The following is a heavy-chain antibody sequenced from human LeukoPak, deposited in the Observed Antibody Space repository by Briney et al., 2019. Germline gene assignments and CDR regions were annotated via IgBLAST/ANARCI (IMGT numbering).Heavy chain of an antibody. D-gene: IGHD3-16*01. J-gene: IGHJ6*02. V-gene: IGHV3-30*18. CDR1: GFAFSSYT. CDR3: AKADYASYGMDV. Sequence: GGSLRLSCAASGFAFSSYTMTWVRQAPGKGLEWVAVISYDGSNKSYADSVKGRFTISRDNSKNTLYLQMNSLRAEDTAVYYCAKADYASYGMDVWGQGTTVTVSS. CDR2: ISYDGSNK.